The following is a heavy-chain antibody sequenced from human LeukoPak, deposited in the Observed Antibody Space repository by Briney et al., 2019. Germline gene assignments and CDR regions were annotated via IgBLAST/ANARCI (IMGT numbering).Heavy chain of an antibody. J-gene: IGHJ4*02. Sequence: SETLSLTCTVSGGSISNYYWTWIRQLPGKGLEWIGDMYSSGSTNYNPSLASRVTISEDTSKNQFSLKLTSVTAADTAVYYCARATRGSVAGPFDYWGQGTQVTVSS. V-gene: IGHV4-4*09. CDR1: GGSISNYY. CDR3: ARATRGSVAGPFDY. D-gene: IGHD6-19*01. CDR2: MYSSGST.